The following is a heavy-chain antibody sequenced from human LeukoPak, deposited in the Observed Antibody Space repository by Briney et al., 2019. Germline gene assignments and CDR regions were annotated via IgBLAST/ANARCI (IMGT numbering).Heavy chain of an antibody. CDR3: ARDSQGFGELLSFYYYYGMDV. Sequence: GGSLRLSCAASGFTFSSYSMSWVRQAPGKRLEWVSYISSDSSYIFHADSVKGRFTISRDNAKNSLYLQMNSLRAEDTAVYYCARDSQGFGELLSFYYYYGMDVWGQGTTVTVSS. J-gene: IGHJ6*02. CDR2: ISSDSSYI. V-gene: IGHV3-21*01. CDR1: GFTFSSYS. D-gene: IGHD3-10*01.